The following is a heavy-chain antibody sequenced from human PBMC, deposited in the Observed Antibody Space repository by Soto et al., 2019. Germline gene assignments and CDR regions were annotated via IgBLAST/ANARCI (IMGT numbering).Heavy chain of an antibody. CDR2: ISGSGGST. CDR1: GFTFSSYA. V-gene: IGHV3-23*01. Sequence: GGSLRLSCSASGFTFSSYAMSWVRQAQGKGLEWVSAISGSGGSTYYADSVKGRFTISRDNSKNTLYLQMNSLRAEDTAVYYCAKGLDIVVVPAALHWGQGTMVTV. CDR3: AKGLDIVVVPAALH. J-gene: IGHJ3*01. D-gene: IGHD2-2*01.